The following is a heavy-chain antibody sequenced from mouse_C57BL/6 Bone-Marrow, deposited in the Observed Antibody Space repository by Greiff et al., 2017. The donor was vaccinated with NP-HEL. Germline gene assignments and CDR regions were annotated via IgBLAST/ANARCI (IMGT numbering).Heavy chain of an antibody. Sequence: EVQLVESGGGLVKPGGSLKLSCAASGFTFSDYGMHWVRQAPEQGLEWVAYISSGSSTIYYADTVKGRFTISRDNAKNTLFLQMTSLRAEDTAMYYCARDLYYFDYWGQGTTLTGSS. CDR2: ISSGSSTI. CDR3: ARDLYYFDY. CDR1: GFTFSDYG. J-gene: IGHJ2*01. V-gene: IGHV5-17*01.